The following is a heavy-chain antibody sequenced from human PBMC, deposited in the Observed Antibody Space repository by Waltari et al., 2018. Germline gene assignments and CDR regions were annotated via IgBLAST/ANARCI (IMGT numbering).Heavy chain of an antibody. CDR3: ARDRSGGYPSYNFDV. Sequence: QVQLQESGPGLVKPSETLSLTCSVSGASITADYWSWLRHPPGKGFEWIGYIYHTGSTNYSPSLKGRITMSIDVSENQFSLSLTSVTAADTAVYFCARDRSGGYPSYNFDVWGQGTTVTVSS. V-gene: IGHV4-59*01. CDR2: IYHTGST. J-gene: IGHJ6*02. CDR1: GASITADY. D-gene: IGHD3-22*01.